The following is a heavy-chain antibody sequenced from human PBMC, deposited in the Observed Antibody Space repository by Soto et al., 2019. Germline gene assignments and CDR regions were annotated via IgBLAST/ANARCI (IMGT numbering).Heavy chain of an antibody. CDR1: VFPFSSYG. J-gene: IGHJ4*02. D-gene: IGHD6-13*01. Sequence: GGSLRLSCAASVFPFSSYGMHWVRQAPGKGLEWVAVISYDGSNKYYADSVKGRFTISRDNSKNTLYLQMNSLRAEDTAVYYCAKGSYSSSWYTWPDYWGQGTLVTVSS. CDR2: ISYDGSNK. V-gene: IGHV3-30*18. CDR3: AKGSYSSSWYTWPDY.